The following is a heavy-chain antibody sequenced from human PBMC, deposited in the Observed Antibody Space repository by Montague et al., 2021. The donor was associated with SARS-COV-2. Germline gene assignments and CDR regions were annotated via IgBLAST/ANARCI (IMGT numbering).Heavy chain of an antibody. CDR1: GGSIRSGSYY. Sequence: TLSLTCTVSGGSIRSGSYYWSWIRQPDGKGLEWIGRKNSSGSTNYNLSRKSRVTIPVDTSKNQFSLKASTVTAADTAVYYCARDYGDYSYYFGLDVWGQGTPVTVSS. CDR2: KNSSGST. D-gene: IGHD4-17*01. CDR3: ARDYGDYSYYFGLDV. V-gene: IGHV4-61*02. J-gene: IGHJ6*02.